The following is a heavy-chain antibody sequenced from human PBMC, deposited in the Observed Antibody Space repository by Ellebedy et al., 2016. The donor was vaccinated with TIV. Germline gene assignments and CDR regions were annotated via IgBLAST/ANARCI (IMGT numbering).Heavy chain of an antibody. V-gene: IGHV4-34*01. CDR3: ARGRQDYFYGSVTYFESYDMDV. CDR1: GESFRGYY. D-gene: IGHD3-10*01. Sequence: MPSETLSLTCAVNGESFRGYYWSWIRQPPGKGLEWIGEISHSGATNYSPSLKSRVTILADASKNQFSLRLSSVTAAETAVYYCARGRQDYFYGSVTYFESYDMDVWGQGTTVTVSS. J-gene: IGHJ6*02. CDR2: ISHSGAT.